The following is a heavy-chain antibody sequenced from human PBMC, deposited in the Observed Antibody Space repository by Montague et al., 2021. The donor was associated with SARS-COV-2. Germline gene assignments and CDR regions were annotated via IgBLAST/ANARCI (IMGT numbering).Heavy chain of an antibody. CDR1: GGSFSGYY. Sequence: SETLSLTCAVYGGSFSGYYWTWIRRPPGKGLEWIGESNQSGSTNXXPYLKSRVTISVDTSKNQFSLKLTSVTAADTAVYYCARGLSGSHSVGWVPVALFDFYHYMDVWGKGTTVIVSS. CDR3: ARGLSGSHSVGWVPVALFDFYHYMDV. V-gene: IGHV4-34*01. D-gene: IGHD1-26*01. J-gene: IGHJ6*03. CDR2: SNQSGST.